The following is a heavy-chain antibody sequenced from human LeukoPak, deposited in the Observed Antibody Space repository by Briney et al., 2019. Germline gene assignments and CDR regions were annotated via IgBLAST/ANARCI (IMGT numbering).Heavy chain of an antibody. D-gene: IGHD3-10*01. CDR3: ARQSMVLGIDEYVLH. CDR1: GYSFTTYW. J-gene: IGHJ1*01. CDR2: IYPGNSDT. Sequence: GESLKISCRASGYSFTTYWIGWVRQMPGKGLEWMGIIYPGNSDTRYRPSFQGQVTISADKSISTAYLQWNSLKASDTAMYYCARQSMVLGIDEYVLHWGQGTLVTVSS. V-gene: IGHV5-51*01.